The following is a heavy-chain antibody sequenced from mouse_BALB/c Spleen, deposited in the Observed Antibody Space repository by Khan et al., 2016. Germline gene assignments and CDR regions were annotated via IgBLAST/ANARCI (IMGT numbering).Heavy chain of an antibody. CDR3: VAYWFTY. CDR1: GFTFNTNA. J-gene: IGHJ3*01. V-gene: IGHV10S3*01. Sequence: VQLVETGGGLVQPKGSLKLSCAASGFTFNTNAMNWVRQAPGKGLEWVARIRSKSHNYATYYADSVRDRFTISRDDSQSMVYLQMNNLKTEDTAMYYCVAYWFTYWGQGTLVTVAA. CDR2: IRSKSHNYAT.